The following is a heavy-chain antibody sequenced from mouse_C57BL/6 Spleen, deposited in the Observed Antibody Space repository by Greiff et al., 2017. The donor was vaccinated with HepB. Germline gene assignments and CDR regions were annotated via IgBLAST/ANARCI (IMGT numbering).Heavy chain of an antibody. CDR3: ARHDDYGYAMDY. CDR1: GFTFSDYY. V-gene: IGHV5-12*01. Sequence: EVKLVESGGGLVQPGGSLKLSCAASGFTFSDYYMYWVRQTPEKRLEWVAYISNGGGSTYYPDTVKGRFTISRDNAKNTLYLQMSRLKSEETAMYYCARHDDYGYAMDYWGQGTSVTVSS. D-gene: IGHD2-4*01. J-gene: IGHJ4*01. CDR2: ISNGGGST.